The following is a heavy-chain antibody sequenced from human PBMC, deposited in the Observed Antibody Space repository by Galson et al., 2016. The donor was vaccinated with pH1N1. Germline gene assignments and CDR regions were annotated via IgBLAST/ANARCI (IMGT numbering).Heavy chain of an antibody. Sequence: SVKVSCKASGYTLSRYYMHWLRQAPGQGLEWMGIIDPNSGSTTYAQKFQGRVTMTHDTATNTVYMELSSLRSDDTAVDDCARRYYFDYWGQGTLVAVSS. CDR1: GYTLSRYY. CDR2: IDPNSGST. V-gene: IGHV1-46*03. CDR3: ARRYYFDY. J-gene: IGHJ4*02.